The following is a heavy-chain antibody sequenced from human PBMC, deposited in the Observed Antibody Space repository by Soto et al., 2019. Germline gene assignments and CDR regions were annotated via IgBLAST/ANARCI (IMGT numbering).Heavy chain of an antibody. CDR1: GFTFSSYD. V-gene: IGHV3-23*01. J-gene: IGHJ4*02. CDR3: AKGWGDY. Sequence: EVQVLESGGALVQPGGSLRLSCAASGFTFSSYDMSWVRQAPGKGLEWVSGLSGSGGSTYYADSVKGRFTISRDNSKNTLYWQMNSLRAEDTAVYYCAKGWGDYWGQGTLVTVSS. D-gene: IGHD3-16*01. CDR2: LSGSGGST.